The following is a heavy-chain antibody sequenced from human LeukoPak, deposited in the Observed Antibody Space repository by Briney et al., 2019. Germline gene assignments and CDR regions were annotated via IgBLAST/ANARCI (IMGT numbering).Heavy chain of an antibody. V-gene: IGHV4-34*01. D-gene: IGHD6-6*01. CDR1: GGSISGYY. J-gene: IGHJ6*03. CDR3: ARGGIAARYYYYYMDV. CDR2: INHSGST. Sequence: PSETLSPTCAVYGGSISGYYWSWLRQPPGKGLEWIGEINHSGSTNYNPSLKSRVTISVDTSKNQFSLKLSSVTAADTAVYYCARGGIAARYYYYYMDVWGKGSTVTVSS.